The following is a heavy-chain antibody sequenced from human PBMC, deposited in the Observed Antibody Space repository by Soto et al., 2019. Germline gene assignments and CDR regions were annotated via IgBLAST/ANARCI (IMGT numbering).Heavy chain of an antibody. D-gene: IGHD3-22*01. J-gene: IGHJ4*02. Sequence: QVQLQESGPGLVKPSGTLSLTCAVSGGSISSSNWWSWVRQPPGKGLEWIGEIYHSGSTNYNPSLKSRVTISVDKSKNQFSLKLSSVTAAVTAVYYCASRSRTYYYDSSGYSPFDYWGQGTLVTVSS. CDR3: ASRSRTYYYDSSGYSPFDY. CDR2: IYHSGST. V-gene: IGHV4-4*02. CDR1: GGSISSSNW.